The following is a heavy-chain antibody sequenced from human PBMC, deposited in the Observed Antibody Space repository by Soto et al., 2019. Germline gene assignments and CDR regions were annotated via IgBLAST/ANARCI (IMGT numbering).Heavy chain of an antibody. D-gene: IGHD3-3*01. Sequence: GVLRRACAASGFTFSSYSMNWVRQAPGKGLEWVSSISSSSSYIYYADSVKGRFTISRDNAKNSLYLQMNSLRAEDTAVYYCARDFLPTEYYYYGMDVWGQGTTVTVSS. CDR1: GFTFSSYS. CDR2: ISSSSSYI. CDR3: ARDFLPTEYYYYGMDV. J-gene: IGHJ6*02. V-gene: IGHV3-21*01.